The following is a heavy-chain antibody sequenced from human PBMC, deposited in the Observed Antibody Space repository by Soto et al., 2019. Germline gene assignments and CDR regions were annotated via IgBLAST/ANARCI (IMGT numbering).Heavy chain of an antibody. D-gene: IGHD3-3*01. Sequence: GASVKVSCKASGSTFSSYAISWVRQAPGQGLEWMGGIIPIFGTANYAQKFQGRVTITADKSTSTACMELSSLRSEDTAVYYCASGSLRFTYYYYYGMDVWGQGTTVTVSS. V-gene: IGHV1-69*06. CDR3: ASGSLRFTYYYYYGMDV. J-gene: IGHJ6*02. CDR1: GSTFSSYA. CDR2: IIPIFGTA.